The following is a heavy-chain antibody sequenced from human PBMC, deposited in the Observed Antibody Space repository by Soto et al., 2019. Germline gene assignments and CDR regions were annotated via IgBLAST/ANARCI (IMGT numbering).Heavy chain of an antibody. CDR2: VYYTGKT. D-gene: IGHD2-15*01. CDR1: GGSVSSTTDY. V-gene: IGHV4-61*01. J-gene: IGHJ4*02. Sequence: PSETLSLTCNVSGGSVSSTTDYWSWIRQPPGKGLEWIASVYYTGKTNYTPSLKSRVAISIDTSDNKVSLKMRSVTAADTAVYFCARLRFSAAWATDSSGKGPLVTVS. CDR3: ARLRFSAAWATDS.